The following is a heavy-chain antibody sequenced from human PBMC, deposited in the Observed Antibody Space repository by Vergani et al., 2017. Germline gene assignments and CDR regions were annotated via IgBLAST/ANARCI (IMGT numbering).Heavy chain of an antibody. D-gene: IGHD4-23*01. CDR2: IIPIFGTA. J-gene: IGHJ4*02. Sequence: QVQLVQSGAEVKKPGASVKVSCKASGGTFSSYAISWVRQAPGQGLEWMGRIIPIFGTANYAQKFQGRVTITADESTSTAYMELSSLRSEDTAVYDCARRPFGYGGNGGFDYWGQGTLVTVSS. V-gene: IGHV1-69*18. CDR3: ARRPFGYGGNGGFDY. CDR1: GGTFSSYA.